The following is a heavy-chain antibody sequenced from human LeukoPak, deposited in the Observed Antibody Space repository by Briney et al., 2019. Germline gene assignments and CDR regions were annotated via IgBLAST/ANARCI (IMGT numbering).Heavy chain of an antibody. J-gene: IGHJ6*02. CDR3: AARKYDFWSGYPGKNYGMDV. V-gene: IGHV4-34*01. CDR2: INHSGST. CDR1: GGSFSGYY. Sequence: SETLSPTCAVYGGSFSGYYRSWIRQPPGKGLEWIGEINHSGSTNYNPSLKSRVTISVDTSKNQFSLKLNSVTAADTAVYYCAARKYDFWSGYPGKNYGMDVWGQGTTVTVSS. D-gene: IGHD3-3*01.